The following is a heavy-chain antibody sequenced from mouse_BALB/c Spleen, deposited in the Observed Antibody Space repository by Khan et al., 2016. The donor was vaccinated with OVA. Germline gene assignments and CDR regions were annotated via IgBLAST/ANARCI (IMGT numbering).Heavy chain of an antibody. CDR3: ARPSYYGNPWFTY. V-gene: IGHV5-9*02. D-gene: IGHD2-10*01. CDR1: GFAFSSYD. J-gene: IGHJ3*01. Sequence: EVELVESGGGLVKPGGSLKLSCVLSGFAFSSYDMSWVRQTPEKRLEWVATISGTGIYTYYPDSVKGRFTISSDNARNTLYLQMSSLRSEDTTLYYGARPSYYGNPWFTYWGQGTLVTVSA. CDR2: ISGTGIYT.